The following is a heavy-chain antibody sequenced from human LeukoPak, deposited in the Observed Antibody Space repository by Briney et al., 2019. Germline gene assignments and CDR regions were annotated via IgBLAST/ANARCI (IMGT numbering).Heavy chain of an antibody. CDR1: GFTFSSYA. D-gene: IGHD6-13*01. Sequence: PGGSLRLSCVASGFTFSSYAMSWVRQAPGKGLEWVSVVSGGGHNTYYADSVKGRFTISRDNAKNALYLQMNSLRDEDTAVYYCARECSSSPCNYFGMDVWGQGTTVTVSS. CDR2: VSGGGHNT. J-gene: IGHJ6*02. V-gene: IGHV3-23*01. CDR3: ARECSSSPCNYFGMDV.